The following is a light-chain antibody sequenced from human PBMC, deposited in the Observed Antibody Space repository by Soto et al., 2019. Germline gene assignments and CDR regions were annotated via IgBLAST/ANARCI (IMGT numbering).Light chain of an antibody. V-gene: IGKV1-9*01. J-gene: IGKJ2*01. CDR3: QHYNLYSIYT. CDR1: QGIGSY. CDR2: AAS. Sequence: IQLTQSPSSLSASVEDRVTITCRASQGIGSYLAWYQQKPGEAPKLLIFAASTLQSGVPSRFSGSGSGTDFTLTISSLQAEDFATYYCQHYNLYSIYTFGQGTKVDSK.